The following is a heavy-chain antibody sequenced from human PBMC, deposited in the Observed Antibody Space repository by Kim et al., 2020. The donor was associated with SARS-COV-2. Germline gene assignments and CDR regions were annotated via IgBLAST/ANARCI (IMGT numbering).Heavy chain of an antibody. CDR2: ISTDGSTI. V-gene: IGHV3-74*01. CDR3: GRSRRDIRFYYYMDV. CDR1: GFTLSNYW. Sequence: GGSLRLSCVVSGFTLSNYWMHWVRQAPGKGLVWVSRISTDGSTINYADSVKGRFTISRDNAKNTLYLQMNGLRAEDTALYYCGRSRRDIRFYYYMDVWGTGTTVTVSS. D-gene: IGHD4-17*01. J-gene: IGHJ6*03.